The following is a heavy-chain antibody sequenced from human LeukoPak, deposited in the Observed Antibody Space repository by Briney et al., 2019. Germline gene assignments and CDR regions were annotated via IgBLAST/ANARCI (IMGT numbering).Heavy chain of an antibody. CDR2: IYFSGGP. V-gene: IGHV4-4*07. Sequence: SETLSLTCTVSGGSISSYYWSWMRQPVGKGREWIGRIYFSGGPNYNPSLKSRVTMSVDSSKNQFSLKLSSVTAADTAVYYCARASHDSSGYYYVFDAFDIWGQGTMVTASS. D-gene: IGHD3-22*01. J-gene: IGHJ3*02. CDR1: GGSISSYY. CDR3: ARASHDSSGYYYVFDAFDI.